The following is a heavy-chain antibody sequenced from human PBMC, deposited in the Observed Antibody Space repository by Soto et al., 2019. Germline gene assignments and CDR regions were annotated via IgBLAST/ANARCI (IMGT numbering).Heavy chain of an antibody. CDR3: AKVAVAGLVAYYFDY. V-gene: IGHV3-9*01. Sequence: PGGSLRLSCAASGFTFDDYAMHWVRQAPGKGLEWVSGISWNSGSIGYADSVKGRFTISRDNAKNSLYLKMNSLRAEDTALYYSAKVAVAGLVAYYFDYWGQGTLVTVSS. CDR1: GFTFDDYA. CDR2: ISWNSGSI. D-gene: IGHD6-19*01. J-gene: IGHJ4*02.